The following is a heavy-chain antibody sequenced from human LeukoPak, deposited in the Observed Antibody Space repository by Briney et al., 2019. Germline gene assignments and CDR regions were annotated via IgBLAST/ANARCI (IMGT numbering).Heavy chain of an antibody. CDR1: GFFFNTYW. CDR2: INSDGSKT. Sequence: GGSLRLSCAASGFFFNTYWMHWVRQAPGKGLVWVSRINSDGSKTSHADSVKGRFTISRDNAKNTLYLQMNGLRAEDTAVYYCAREGSLEYYFDYWGQGTLVTVSS. J-gene: IGHJ4*02. CDR3: AREGSLEYYFDY. D-gene: IGHD3-10*01. V-gene: IGHV3-74*01.